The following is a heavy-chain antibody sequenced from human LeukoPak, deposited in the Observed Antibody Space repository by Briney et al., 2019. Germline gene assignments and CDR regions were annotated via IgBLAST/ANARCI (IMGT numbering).Heavy chain of an antibody. D-gene: IGHD1-26*01. CDR1: GGSFRGYF. V-gene: IGHV4-34*01. Sequence: SETLSLTCAVYGGSFRGYFWGWIRQPPGKGLEWIGNIYYSGSSYYNPSLKSRVAISVDTSKNQFSLKMSSVTAADTAVFYCARQSGVSSDNYFGMDVWGQGTTVTVSS. J-gene: IGHJ6*02. CDR2: IYYSGSS. CDR3: ARQSGVSSDNYFGMDV.